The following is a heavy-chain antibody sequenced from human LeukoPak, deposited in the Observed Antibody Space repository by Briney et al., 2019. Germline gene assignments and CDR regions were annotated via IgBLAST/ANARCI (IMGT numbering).Heavy chain of an antibody. CDR3: AREILSSSWYYDY. CDR1: GFTFRSSW. D-gene: IGHD6-13*01. J-gene: IGHJ4*02. Sequence: PGGSLRLSCAASGFTFRSSWMHWVRQVPGKGLVWVSRIDGGGSDTTYADSVKGRFTISRDNAKNTLYLQMNSLRAEDTAVYYCAREILSSSWYYDYWGQGTLVTVSS. V-gene: IGHV3-74*01. CDR2: IDGGGSDT.